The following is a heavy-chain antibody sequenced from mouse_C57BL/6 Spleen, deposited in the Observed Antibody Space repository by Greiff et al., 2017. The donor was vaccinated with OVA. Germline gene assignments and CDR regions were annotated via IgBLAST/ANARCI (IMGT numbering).Heavy chain of an antibody. Sequence: QVQLQQSGAELVMPGASVKLSCKASGYTFTSYWMHWVKQRPGQGLEWIGEIDPSDSYTNYNQKFKGKSTLTVDKSSSTAYMQLSSLTSEDSAVYYCAREEFAYWGQGTLVTVSA. J-gene: IGHJ3*01. CDR3: AREEFAY. CDR2: IDPSDSYT. CDR1: GYTFTSYW. V-gene: IGHV1-69*01.